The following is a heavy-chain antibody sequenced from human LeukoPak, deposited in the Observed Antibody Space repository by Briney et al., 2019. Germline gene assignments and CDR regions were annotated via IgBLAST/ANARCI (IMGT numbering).Heavy chain of an antibody. J-gene: IGHJ4*02. D-gene: IGHD6-13*01. CDR1: GFTFSSYA. CDR2: ISGSGDST. Sequence: GGSLRLSCAASGFTFSSYAMSWVRQAPGKGLEWVSTISGSGDSTYYADSVKGRFTISRDNSKSTLDLQMNSLRGEDTAVYYCAKDQQLPLPCWGQGTLVTVSS. CDR3: AKDQQLPLPC. V-gene: IGHV3-23*01.